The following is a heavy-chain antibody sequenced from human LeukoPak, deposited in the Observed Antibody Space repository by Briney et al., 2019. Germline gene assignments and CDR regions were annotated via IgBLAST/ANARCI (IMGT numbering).Heavy chain of an antibody. J-gene: IGHJ4*02. Sequence: PSQTLSLTCTVSGGSISSGGYYWSWIRQPPGKGLEWIGYISDSGSTNYNPSLKSRVTISVDTSKNQFSLKLTSVTAADTAVCYCSREGGFYRPLDYSGQGTLVTVSS. CDR2: ISDSGST. V-gene: IGHV4-61*08. CDR1: GGSISSGGYY. D-gene: IGHD3-3*01. CDR3: SREGGFYRPLDY.